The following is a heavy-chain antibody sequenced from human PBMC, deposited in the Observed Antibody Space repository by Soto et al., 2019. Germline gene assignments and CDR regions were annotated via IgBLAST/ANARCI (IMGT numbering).Heavy chain of an antibody. V-gene: IGHV4-4*07. CDR1: GGSISSYY. CDR3: GRVTYYYDSSGSHAFDI. CDR2: IYTSGST. J-gene: IGHJ3*02. D-gene: IGHD3-22*01. Sequence: QVQLQESGPGLVKPSETLSLTCTVSGGSISSYYWSWIRQPAGKGLEWIGRIYTSGSTNYNPSLKSRVTLSVDTSKNQFSLKLSSVTGAGTAVYYCGRVTYYYDSSGSHAFDIWGQGTMVTVSS.